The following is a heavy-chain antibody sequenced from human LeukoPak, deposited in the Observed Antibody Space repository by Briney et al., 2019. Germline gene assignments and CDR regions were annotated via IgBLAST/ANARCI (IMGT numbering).Heavy chain of an antibody. CDR1: GFTFSTYT. V-gene: IGHV3-74*01. J-gene: IGHJ4*02. CDR3: ARDYYGSGSLQ. Sequence: GGSLRLSCAASGFTFSTYTMHWVRQAPGKGLVWVSRINSDGINTTYADSVKGRFTISRDNAKNTLYLQMNSLRAEDTAVYYCARDYYGSGSLQWGQGTLVTVSS. D-gene: IGHD3-10*01. CDR2: INSDGINT.